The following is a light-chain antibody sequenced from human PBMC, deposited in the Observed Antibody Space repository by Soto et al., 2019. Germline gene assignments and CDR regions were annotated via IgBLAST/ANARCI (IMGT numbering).Light chain of an antibody. CDR1: QSISSY. J-gene: IGKJ1*01. CDR3: QQSYSTPPWT. Sequence: DIQMTQSPSSLSASVGDRVTITCRASQSISSYLNWYQQKPGKAPMLLIYAASSLQSGVPSRFXGSGSGTDFTLTISSLQPEDFATYYCQQSYSTPPWTFGQGTKVEIK. V-gene: IGKV1-39*01. CDR2: AAS.